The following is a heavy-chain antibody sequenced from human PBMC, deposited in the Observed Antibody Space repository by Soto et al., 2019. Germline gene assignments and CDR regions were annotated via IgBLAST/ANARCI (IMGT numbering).Heavy chain of an antibody. Sequence: SETLSLTCTVPGGSISSSRYYWGWIRQPPGKGLEWIGSIYYSGSTYYNPSLKSRVTISVDTSKNQFSLKLSSVTAADTAVYYCAKGGSGSYSNAFDIWGQGTMVTVSS. V-gene: IGHV4-39*01. J-gene: IGHJ3*02. D-gene: IGHD3-10*01. CDR1: GGSISSSRYY. CDR3: AKGGSGSYSNAFDI. CDR2: IYYSGST.